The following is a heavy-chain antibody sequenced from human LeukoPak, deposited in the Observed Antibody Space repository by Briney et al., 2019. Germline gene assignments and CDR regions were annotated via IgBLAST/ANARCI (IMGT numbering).Heavy chain of an antibody. CDR2: ISASGGST. Sequence: GGSLRLSCAASGFTVSSNYMSWVRQAPGKGLEWVSIISASGGSTYYADSVKGRFTISRDNSKNTLSLQMDGLRAEDTAVYYCAKGDYYDSSGYDYWGQGTLVTVSS. D-gene: IGHD3-22*01. V-gene: IGHV3-23*01. J-gene: IGHJ4*02. CDR1: GFTVSSNY. CDR3: AKGDYYDSSGYDY.